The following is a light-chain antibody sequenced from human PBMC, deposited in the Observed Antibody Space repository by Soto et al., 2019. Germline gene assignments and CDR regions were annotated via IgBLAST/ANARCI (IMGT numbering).Light chain of an antibody. CDR1: SSDVGGYNY. CDR3: SSYTSSSIDYV. V-gene: IGLV2-14*01. Sequence: QSVLTQPASVSGSPGQSITISCTGTSSDVGGYNYVSWYQQHPGKAPKLMIYEVSNRPSGVSNRFSGSKSGNTASLTISGLQAEDEADYYCSSYTSSSIDYVFGTGPSSPS. J-gene: IGLJ1*01. CDR2: EVS.